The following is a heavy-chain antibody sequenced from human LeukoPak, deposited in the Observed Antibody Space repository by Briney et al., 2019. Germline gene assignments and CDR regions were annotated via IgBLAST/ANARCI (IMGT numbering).Heavy chain of an antibody. CDR3: ARGLGGRLGELSLYP. J-gene: IGHJ5*02. D-gene: IGHD3-16*02. Sequence: ASVKVSCKASGYTFTSYDINWVRQATGQGLEWMGWMNPNSGNTGYAQKFQGRVTMTRNTSISTAYMELSSLRSEVTAVYYCARGLGGRLGELSLYPWGQGTLVTVSS. CDR2: MNPNSGNT. V-gene: IGHV1-8*01. CDR1: GYTFTSYD.